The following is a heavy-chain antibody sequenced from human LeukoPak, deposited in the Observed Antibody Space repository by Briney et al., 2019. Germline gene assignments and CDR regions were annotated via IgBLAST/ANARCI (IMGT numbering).Heavy chain of an antibody. V-gene: IGHV3-7*03. J-gene: IGHJ4*02. CDR2: IKQDGSEK. Sequence: PGGSLRLSCAASGFTFSTYWMSWVRRAPGKGLEWVANIKQDGSEKYYVDSVKGRFTISRDNAKNSLYLQMNSLRAEDTAVYYCVRDGYGSYWGQGALVTVSS. D-gene: IGHD6-13*01. CDR3: VRDGYGSY. CDR1: GFTFSTYW.